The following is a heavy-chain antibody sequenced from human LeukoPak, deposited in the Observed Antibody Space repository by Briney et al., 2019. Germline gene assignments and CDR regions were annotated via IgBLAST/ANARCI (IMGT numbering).Heavy chain of an antibody. V-gene: IGHV4-39*01. CDR1: GASISRGTYY. CDR2: IDSSGTT. J-gene: IGHJ4*02. CDR3: ARHGYIQFWLY. Sequence: SETLSLTCTVSGASISRGTYYWGWIRQSPEKGLEWIGSIDSSGTTHYNSSLKSRVIISVDTSKNQVSLNLTSVTFADTAVYYCARHGYIQFWLYWGQGTQVIVSS. D-gene: IGHD5-18*01.